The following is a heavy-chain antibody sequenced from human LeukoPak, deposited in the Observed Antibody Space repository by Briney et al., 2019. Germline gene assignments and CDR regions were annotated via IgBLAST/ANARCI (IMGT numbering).Heavy chain of an antibody. D-gene: IGHD5-18*01. Sequence: SETLSLTCTVSGGSVSSGSYYWSWIRQPPGKGLEWIGYIYYSGSTNYNPSLKSRVTISVDTSKNQFSLKLSSVTAADTAVYYCARGDSYGYTYYFDYWGQGTLVTVSS. CDR1: GGSVSSGSYY. CDR2: IYYSGST. V-gene: IGHV4-61*01. CDR3: ARGDSYGYTYYFDY. J-gene: IGHJ4*02.